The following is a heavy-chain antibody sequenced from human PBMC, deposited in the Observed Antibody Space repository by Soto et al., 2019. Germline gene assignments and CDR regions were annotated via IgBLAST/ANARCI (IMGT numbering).Heavy chain of an antibody. CDR2: ISSSSSTI. Sequence: PGGSLRLACAASGFTFSSYSMNWVRQAPGKGLEWVSYISSSSSTIYYADSVKGRFTISRDNAKNSLYLQMNSLRAEDTAVYYCARDTESIAAIPDAFAIWGQGTMVTVSS. J-gene: IGHJ3*02. CDR3: ARDTESIAAIPDAFAI. V-gene: IGHV3-48*01. CDR1: GFTFSSYS. D-gene: IGHD6-6*01.